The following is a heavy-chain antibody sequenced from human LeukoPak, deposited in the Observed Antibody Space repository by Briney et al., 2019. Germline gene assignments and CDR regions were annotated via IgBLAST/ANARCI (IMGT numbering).Heavy chain of an antibody. CDR1: GFTFRDYW. J-gene: IGHJ4*02. D-gene: IGHD2-21*01. CDR3: AKDPGHCFSPECYDVY. CDR2: INQFESQI. Sequence: GGSLRLSCVAAGFTFRDYWMSLVRQAPGRGLKWLALINQFESQIYYADSVRGRFTISIDNAKNSLYLQMNSMRAEDTAMYYCAKDPGHCFSPECYDVYWGQGNMVTVSS. V-gene: IGHV3-7*01.